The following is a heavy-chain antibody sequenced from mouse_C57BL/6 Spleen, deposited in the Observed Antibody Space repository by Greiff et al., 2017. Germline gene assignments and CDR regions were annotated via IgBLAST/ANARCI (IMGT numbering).Heavy chain of an antibody. V-gene: IGHV1-82*01. CDR2: IYPGDGDT. CDR1: GYAFSSSR. D-gene: IGHD2-4*01. J-gene: IGHJ2*01. CDR3: ARGMYDYDVDY. Sequence: QVQLQQSGPELVKPGASVKISCKASGYAFSSSRMNWVKQRPGKGLEWIGRIYPGDGDTNYNGKFKGKATLTADKSSSTAYMQLSSLTSEDSAVYFCARGMYDYDVDYWGQGTTLTVSS.